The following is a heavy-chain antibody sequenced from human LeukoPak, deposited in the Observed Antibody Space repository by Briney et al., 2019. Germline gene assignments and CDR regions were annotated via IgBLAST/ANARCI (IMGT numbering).Heavy chain of an antibody. J-gene: IGHJ5*02. CDR1: GHSFTSYC. CDR3: AREPFGAIVGATSWFDP. Sequence: GASVKVSCKAAGHSFTSYCMYWVRQAPGQWLEWMGMSNPSGGSTSYAQKFQGRVTMTRDTSTSTVYMELSSLRSEDTAVYYCAREPFGAIVGATSWFDPWGQGTLVTVSS. D-gene: IGHD1-26*01. CDR2: SNPSGGST. V-gene: IGHV1-46*01.